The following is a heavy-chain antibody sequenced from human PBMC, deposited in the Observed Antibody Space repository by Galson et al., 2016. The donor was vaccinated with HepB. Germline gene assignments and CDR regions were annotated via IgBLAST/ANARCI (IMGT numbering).Heavy chain of an antibody. CDR2: VYRGRT. D-gene: IGHD1-14*01. CDR1: DGSISSSDLS. Sequence: SETLSLTCSDGSISSSDLSWGWIRQPPGKGLEWIGTVYRGRTYYNPSLEGRVTIFVDMSTDLLSLEVTSLTAADTAVYYCARAGLLTKASFDYWGQGARVAVSS. V-gene: IGHV4-39*01. CDR3: ARAGLLTKASFDY. J-gene: IGHJ4*02.